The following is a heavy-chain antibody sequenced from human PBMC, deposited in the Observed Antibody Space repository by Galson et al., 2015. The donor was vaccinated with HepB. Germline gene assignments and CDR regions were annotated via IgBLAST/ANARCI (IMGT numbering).Heavy chain of an antibody. V-gene: IGHV1-18*04. D-gene: IGHD3-22*01. CDR1: GYTFTSYG. J-gene: IGHJ4*02. CDR3: ARIGNYYDSSGRYLLGD. CDR2: ISAYNGNT. Sequence: SVKVSCKASGYTFTSYGISWVRQAPGQGLEWMGWISAYNGNTNYAQKVRDRVTMTMDTSTSSAYMELRSLASDDTAVYYCARIGNYYDSSGRYLLGDWGQGTLVTVSS.